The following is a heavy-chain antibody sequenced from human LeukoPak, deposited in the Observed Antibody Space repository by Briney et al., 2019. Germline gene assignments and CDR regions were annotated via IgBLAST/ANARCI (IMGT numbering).Heavy chain of an antibody. J-gene: IGHJ4*02. CDR2: IIPIFGTA. D-gene: IGHD3-22*01. CDR3: ARAGRHYYDSSGYYTYYFDY. V-gene: IGHV1-69*05. Sequence: ASVKVSCKASGGTFSSYAISWVRQAPGQGLEWMGGIIPIFGTANYAQKFQGRVTMTRNTSISIAYMELSSLRSEDTAVYYCARAGRHYYDSSGYYTYYFDYWGQRTLVTVSS. CDR1: GGTFSSYA.